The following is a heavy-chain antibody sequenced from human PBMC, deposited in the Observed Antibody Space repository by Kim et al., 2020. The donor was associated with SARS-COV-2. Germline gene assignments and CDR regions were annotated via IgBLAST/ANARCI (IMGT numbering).Heavy chain of an antibody. V-gene: IGHV1-2*02. J-gene: IGHJ4*02. CDR1: GYTFTGYY. D-gene: IGHD6-19*01. Sequence: ASVKVSCKASGYTFTGYYMHWVRQAPGQGLEWMGWINPNSGGTNYAQKFQGRVTMTRDTSISTAYMELSRLRSDDTAVYYCASSQPKGIAVAHSHFDYWGQGTLVTVSS. CDR3: ASSQPKGIAVAHSHFDY. CDR2: INPNSGGT.